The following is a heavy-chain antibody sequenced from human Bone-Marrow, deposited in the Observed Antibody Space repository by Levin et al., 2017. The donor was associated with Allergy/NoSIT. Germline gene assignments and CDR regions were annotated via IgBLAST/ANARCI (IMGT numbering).Heavy chain of an antibody. V-gene: IGHV3-30*03. J-gene: IGHJ4*02. Sequence: GGSLRLSCVASGFTFSNYGMHWVRQAPGKGLEWVAVISYEGSNKYYVDSVKGRFTISKDNSKYTLYLQMDSLRPEDTAVYYCARPKSGYYGEFDYWGQGTLVTVSS. D-gene: IGHD5-12*01. CDR3: ARPKSGYYGEFDY. CDR2: ISYEGSNK. CDR1: GFTFSNYG.